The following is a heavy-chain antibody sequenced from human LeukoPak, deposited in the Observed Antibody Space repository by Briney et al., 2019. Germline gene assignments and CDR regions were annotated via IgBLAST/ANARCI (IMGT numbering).Heavy chain of an antibody. Sequence: TGGSLRLSCAASGFTFSSYGMHWVRQAPGKGLEWVAVIWYDGSNKYYADSVKGRFTISRDNSKNTLYLQMNSLRAEDTAVYYCARDFYSSRGSYFDYWGQGTLVTVSS. CDR3: ARDFYSSRGSYFDY. V-gene: IGHV3-33*01. CDR1: GFTFSSYG. CDR2: IWYDGSNK. D-gene: IGHD6-13*01. J-gene: IGHJ4*02.